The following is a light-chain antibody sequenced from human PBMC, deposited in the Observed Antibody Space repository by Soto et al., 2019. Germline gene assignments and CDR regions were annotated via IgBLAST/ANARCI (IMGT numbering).Light chain of an antibody. J-gene: IGLJ2*01. CDR3: SLSYPGAVV. CDR1: TGAVTSGHY. Sequence: QAVVTQEPSLTVSPGGTVTLTCGSSTGAVTSGHYPHWLQQRPGQAPRTLIYDVTNKHSWTPARFSGSLLGGKAALTLSGAQPEDEAEFYCSLSYPGAVVFGGGTKLTVL. V-gene: IGLV7-46*01. CDR2: DVT.